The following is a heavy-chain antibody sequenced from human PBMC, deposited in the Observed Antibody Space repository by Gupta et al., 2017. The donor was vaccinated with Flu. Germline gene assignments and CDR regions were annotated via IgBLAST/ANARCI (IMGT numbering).Heavy chain of an antibody. Sequence: EVQLLESGGGLVQPGGSLRLSCAASGFTFSSYAMRWVRQAPGKGLEWVSAISGSGGSTYYADSVKGRFTISRDNSKNTLYLQMNSLRAEDTAVYYCASLSGYCSGGSCYAGYWGQGTLVTVSS. V-gene: IGHV3-23*01. D-gene: IGHD2-15*01. CDR1: GFTFSSYA. J-gene: IGHJ4*02. CDR3: ASLSGYCSGGSCYAGY. CDR2: ISGSGGST.